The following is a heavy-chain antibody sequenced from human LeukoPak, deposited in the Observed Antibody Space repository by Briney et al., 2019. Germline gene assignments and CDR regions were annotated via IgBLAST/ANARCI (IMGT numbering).Heavy chain of an antibody. D-gene: IGHD2-15*01. CDR2: FSSTTSPI. CDR3: ARDDLTLGYCSGGSCYPKESYFDY. CDR1: GLTFSSYR. Sequence: PGGSLRLSCAASGLTFSSYRMNWVRQAPGRGREWVSYFSSTTSPIYYADSVKGRFTISRDNAKNSLYLQMNSLRAEDTAVYYCARDDLTLGYCSGGSCYPKESYFDYWGQGTLVTVSS. J-gene: IGHJ4*02. V-gene: IGHV3-48*04.